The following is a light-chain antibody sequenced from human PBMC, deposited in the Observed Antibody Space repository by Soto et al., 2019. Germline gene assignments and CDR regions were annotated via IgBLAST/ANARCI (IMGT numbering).Light chain of an antibody. CDR2: DVT. CDR1: SSDVGAYNY. J-gene: IGLJ2*01. V-gene: IGLV2-11*01. CDR3: CSSAVIRLL. Sequence: QSALTQPRSVSGSPGQSVTISCTGTSSDVGAYNYVSWYQQHPGKAPKLLIFDVTKRPSGVPDRFSGSKSGSTASLTISGLQAEDEADYYCCSSAVIRLLFGGGTKLTVL.